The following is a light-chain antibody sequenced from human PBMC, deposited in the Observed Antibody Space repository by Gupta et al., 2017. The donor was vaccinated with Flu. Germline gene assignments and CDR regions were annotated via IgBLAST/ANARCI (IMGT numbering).Light chain of an antibody. CDR3: QQDDLSPKT. CDR2: GAS. Sequence: GTLSLSPGDRATLSCRASQSLKSSYVAWYQQKPGQSPKLLIFGASSRATGIPDRFSGGGSGTDFTLTISRLEPEEVAIYYCQQDDLSPKTFGQGTKVEV. J-gene: IGKJ1*01. CDR1: QSLKSSY. V-gene: IGKV3-20*01.